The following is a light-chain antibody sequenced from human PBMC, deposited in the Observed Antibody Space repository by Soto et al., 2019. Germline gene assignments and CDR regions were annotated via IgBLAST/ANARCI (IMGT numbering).Light chain of an antibody. V-gene: IGKV3-11*01. CDR3: QQRSNWPIT. J-gene: IGKJ5*01. CDR2: DAS. CDR1: QSVSSY. Sequence: EIVLPQSPATLSLSPGERATLSCRASQSVSSYLAWYPQKPGQAPRLLIYDASNRATGIPARFSGSGSGTDFTLTISSLEPEDFAVYYCQQRSNWPITFGQGTRLEIK.